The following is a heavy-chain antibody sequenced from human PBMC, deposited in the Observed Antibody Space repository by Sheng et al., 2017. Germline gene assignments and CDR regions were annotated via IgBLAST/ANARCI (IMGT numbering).Heavy chain of an antibody. CDR3: AKDRVIDDFWSGPRLYMDV. V-gene: IGHV3-30*18. J-gene: IGHJ6*03. CDR2: ISYDGSNK. D-gene: IGHD3-3*01. CDR1: GFTFSSYG. Sequence: QVQLVESGGGVVQPGRSLRLSCAASGFTFSSYGMHWVRQAPGKGLEWVAVISYDGSNKYYADSVKGRFTISRDNSKNTLYLQMNSLRAEDTAVYYCAKDRVIDDFWSGPRLYMDVWGQGTTVTVSS.